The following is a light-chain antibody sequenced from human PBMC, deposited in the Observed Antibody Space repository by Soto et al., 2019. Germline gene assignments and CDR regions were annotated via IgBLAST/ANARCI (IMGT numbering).Light chain of an antibody. CDR3: QQYYSTPLT. J-gene: IGKJ4*01. Sequence: DIVMTQSPDSLAVSLGERATINCKSSQTVLYSSNNKNYLAWYQQKPGQPPKLLIYWASTRPSGVPDRFSGSGSWTDFTLTISSLQAEDVAVYYCQQYYSTPLTFGGGTKVELK. CDR1: QTVLYSSNNKNY. V-gene: IGKV4-1*01. CDR2: WAS.